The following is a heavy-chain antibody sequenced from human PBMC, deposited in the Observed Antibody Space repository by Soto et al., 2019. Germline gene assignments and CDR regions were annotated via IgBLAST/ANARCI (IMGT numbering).Heavy chain of an antibody. J-gene: IGHJ4*02. D-gene: IGHD3-10*01. Sequence: SETLSLTCTVSGGSISSSSYYWGWIRQPPGKGLEWIGSIYYSGSTYYNPSLKSRVTISVDTSKNQFSLKLSSVTAADTAVYYCARQIMVRGVITRADYWGQGTLVTVSS. CDR3: ARQIMVRGVITRADY. V-gene: IGHV4-39*01. CDR2: IYYSGST. CDR1: GGSISSSSYY.